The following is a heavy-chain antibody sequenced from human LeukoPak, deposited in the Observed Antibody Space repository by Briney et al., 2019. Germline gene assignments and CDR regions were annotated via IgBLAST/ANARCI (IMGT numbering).Heavy chain of an antibody. V-gene: IGHV1-2*02. CDR3: ARRGALVKGIDY. CDR1: GYTFTGYY. J-gene: IGHJ4*02. CDR2: INPNSGVT. D-gene: IGHD6-13*01. Sequence: ASVKVSCKASGYTFTGYYMHWVRQAPGQGLEWMGWINPNSGVTNYAQKFQGRVTMTRDTSISTVYMELSRLRSDDTAVYYCARRGALVKGIDYWGQGTLVTVSS.